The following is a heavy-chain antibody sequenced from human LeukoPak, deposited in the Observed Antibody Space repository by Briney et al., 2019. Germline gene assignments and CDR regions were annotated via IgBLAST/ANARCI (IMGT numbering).Heavy chain of an antibody. Sequence: PGGSLRLSCAASGFTFTSYWMSWVRQAPGKGLEWVANINQDGSEKYYVDSAKGRFTISRDNAKSSLYLQMNSLRAEDTAVYYCARDQRFWSYYFDYWGQGTQVTVSS. D-gene: IGHD3-3*01. CDR2: INQDGSEK. CDR3: ARDQRFWSYYFDY. V-gene: IGHV3-7*01. J-gene: IGHJ4*02. CDR1: GFTFTSYW.